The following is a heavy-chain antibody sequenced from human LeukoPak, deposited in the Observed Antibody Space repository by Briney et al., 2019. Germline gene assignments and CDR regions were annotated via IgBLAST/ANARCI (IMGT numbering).Heavy chain of an antibody. J-gene: IGHJ6*02. CDR2: IYTSGST. D-gene: IGHD3-9*01. CDR3: AGGDILTGYPYYYGMDV. CDR1: GSSISSYY. V-gene: IGHV4-4*07. Sequence: SETLSLTCTVSGSSISSYYWSWIRQPAGKGLEWIGRIYTSGSTNYNPSLKSRVTMSVDTSKNQFSLKLSSVTAADTAVYYCAGGDILTGYPYYYGMDVWGQGTTVTVSS.